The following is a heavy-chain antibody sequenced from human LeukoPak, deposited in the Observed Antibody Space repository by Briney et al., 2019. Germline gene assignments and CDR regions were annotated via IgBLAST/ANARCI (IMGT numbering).Heavy chain of an antibody. CDR2: ISAYNGNT. V-gene: IGHV1-18*01. J-gene: IGHJ4*02. CDR3: ARDGGTVVTDY. CDR1: GYTFTSYG. Sequence: ASVKVSCKASGYTFTSYGISWVRQAPGQGLEWMGWISAYNGNTNYAQKLQGRVTMTTDTSTSTACMELRSLRSDDTAVYYCARDGGTVVTDYWSQGTLVTVSS. D-gene: IGHD4-23*01.